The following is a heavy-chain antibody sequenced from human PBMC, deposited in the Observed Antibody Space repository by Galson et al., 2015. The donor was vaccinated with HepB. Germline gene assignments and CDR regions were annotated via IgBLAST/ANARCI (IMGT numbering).Heavy chain of an antibody. D-gene: IGHD3-22*01. CDR1: GFTFSSYS. CDR3: ARAGQAYYDSSFFDY. J-gene: IGHJ4*02. CDR2: ISSSSSYI. V-gene: IGHV3-21*01. Sequence: SLRLSCAASGFTFSSYSMNWVRQAPGKGLEWVSSISSSSSYIYYADSVKGRFTISRDNAKNSLYLQMNSLRAEDTAVYYCARAGQAYYDSSFFDYWGQGTLVTVSS.